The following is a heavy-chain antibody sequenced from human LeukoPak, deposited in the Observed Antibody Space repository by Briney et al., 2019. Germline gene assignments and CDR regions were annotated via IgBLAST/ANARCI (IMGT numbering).Heavy chain of an antibody. D-gene: IGHD2-15*01. CDR3: VRGNPFGGY. CDR2: IKQDGSEI. J-gene: IGHJ4*02. V-gene: IGHV3-7*03. CDR1: GFTVSSSY. Sequence: GGSLRLSCAASGFTVSSSYMSWVRQAPGKGLEWVANIKQDGSEISYVDSVKGRFTISRDNAKNSLYLQMNSLRAEDTAVYYCVRGNPFGGYWGQGTLVTVSS.